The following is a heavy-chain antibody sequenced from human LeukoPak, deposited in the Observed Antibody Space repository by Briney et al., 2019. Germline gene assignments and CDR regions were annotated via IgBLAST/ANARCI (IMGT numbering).Heavy chain of an antibody. V-gene: IGHV4-39*07. CDR2: IYYSGST. Sequence: PSETLSLTCTVSGGSVSDYYWGWIRQPPGKGLEWIGSIYYSGSTYYNPSLKSRVTISVDTSKNQFSLKLSSVTAADTAVYYCASTVGATKDPLSLSDAFDIWGQGTMVTVSS. CDR3: ASTVGATKDPLSLSDAFDI. J-gene: IGHJ3*02. D-gene: IGHD1-26*01. CDR1: GGSVSDYY.